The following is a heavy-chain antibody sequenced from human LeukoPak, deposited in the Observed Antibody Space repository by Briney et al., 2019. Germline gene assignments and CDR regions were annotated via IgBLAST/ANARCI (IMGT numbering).Heavy chain of an antibody. V-gene: IGHV4-39*07. D-gene: IGHD6-19*01. CDR2: IYYSGST. CDR1: GGSISSSSYY. J-gene: IGHJ1*01. Sequence: SETLSLTCTVSGGSISSSSYYWGWIRQPPGKGLEWIGSIYYSGSTYYNPSLKSRVTISVDTSKNQFSLKLSSVTAADTAVYYCARVGGGWSSGWYQTRLGYFQHWGQGTLVTVSS. CDR3: ARVGGGWSSGWYQTRLGYFQH.